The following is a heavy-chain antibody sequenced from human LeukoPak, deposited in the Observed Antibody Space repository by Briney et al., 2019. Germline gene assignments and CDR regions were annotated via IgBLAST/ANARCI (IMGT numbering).Heavy chain of an antibody. Sequence: SQTLSLTCTVSGGSISSGDYYWSWIRQPPGKGLEWIGYIYYSGSTYYNPSLKSRVTISVDTSKNQFSLKLSSVTAADTAVYYCARALDCYDSSGERAYYFDYWGQGTLVTVSS. V-gene: IGHV4-30-4*01. D-gene: IGHD3-22*01. CDR1: GGSISSGDYY. J-gene: IGHJ4*02. CDR3: ARALDCYDSSGERAYYFDY. CDR2: IYYSGST.